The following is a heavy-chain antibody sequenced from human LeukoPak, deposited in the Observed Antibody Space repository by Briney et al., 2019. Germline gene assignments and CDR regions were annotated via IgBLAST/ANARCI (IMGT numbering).Heavy chain of an antibody. CDR1: GFTFSNYW. V-gene: IGHV3-7*01. CDR2: IEQDGSVK. Sequence: GGSLRLSCAASGFTFSNYWMSWVRQAPGRGLEWVANIEQDGSVKYYVDSVKGRFTISRDNSKNTLYLQMDSLRADDMAVYYCARGGSRTFDYWGQGTLVTVSS. J-gene: IGHJ4*02. D-gene: IGHD3-10*01. CDR3: ARGGSRTFDY.